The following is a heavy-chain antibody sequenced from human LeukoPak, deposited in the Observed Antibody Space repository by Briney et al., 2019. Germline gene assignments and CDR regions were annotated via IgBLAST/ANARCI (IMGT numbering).Heavy chain of an antibody. Sequence: PGGSLRLSCAASGITFSSYVMSWVRQGPGKGLEWVSGISVSGAGTYYADSVKGRFTISRDNSKNTLYLQMNSLRAEDTAVYFCAKRLWSGEIPYWGQGTLVTVSS. D-gene: IGHD3-10*01. V-gene: IGHV3-23*01. CDR3: AKRLWSGEIPY. CDR2: ISVSGAGT. J-gene: IGHJ4*02. CDR1: GITFSSYV.